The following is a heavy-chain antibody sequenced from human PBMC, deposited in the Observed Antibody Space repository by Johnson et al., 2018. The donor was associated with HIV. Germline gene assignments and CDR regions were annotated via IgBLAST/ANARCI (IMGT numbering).Heavy chain of an antibody. D-gene: IGHD3-3*01. CDR3: TRDGQVYYNFWISSLAFDI. Sequence: VQLVESGGDVVQPGRSLRLSCAASGFTFSSYGIHWVRQAPGKGLEWVAVISYDGSNKNYADSVKGRFTTSRDNSKTTLFLQMNSLRAEDTAVYYCTRDGQVYYNFWISSLAFDIWGQGTMVTVSS. J-gene: IGHJ3*02. CDR2: ISYDGSNK. CDR1: GFTFSSYG. V-gene: IGHV3-30-3*01.